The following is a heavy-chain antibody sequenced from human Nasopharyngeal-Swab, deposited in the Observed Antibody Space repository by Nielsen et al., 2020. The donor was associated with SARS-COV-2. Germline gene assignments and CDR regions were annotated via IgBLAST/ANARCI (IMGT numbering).Heavy chain of an antibody. CDR3: AKAEGYATPFDY. Sequence: GESLKISCAASGFTFSSYAMHWVRQAPGKGLEWVAVISYDGSNKYYADSVKGRFTISRDNSKNTLYLQMNSLRAEDTAVYYCAKAEGYATPFDYWGQGTLVTVSS. J-gene: IGHJ4*02. CDR2: ISYDGSNK. CDR1: GFTFSSYA. D-gene: IGHD2-8*01. V-gene: IGHV3-30*04.